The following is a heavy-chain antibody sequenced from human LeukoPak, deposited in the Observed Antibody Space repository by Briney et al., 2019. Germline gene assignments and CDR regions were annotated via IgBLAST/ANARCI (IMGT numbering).Heavy chain of an antibody. CDR1: GFTFRNYG. V-gene: IGHV3-30*02. D-gene: IGHD2-8*02. Sequence: GGSLRLSCAASGFTFRNYGMHWVRQATGRGLEWVSFIWSDGNNKFYADSVKGRFTISRDNSKNMLYLQMDSLRPEDTAVFYCAKDPGASVPGFYMDVWGKGTTVTVSS. CDR3: AKDPGASVPGFYMDV. J-gene: IGHJ6*03. CDR2: IWSDGNNK.